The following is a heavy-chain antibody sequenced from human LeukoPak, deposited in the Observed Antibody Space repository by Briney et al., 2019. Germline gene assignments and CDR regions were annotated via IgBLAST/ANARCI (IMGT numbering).Heavy chain of an antibody. Sequence: SVKLSCKASGGTFSSYAISWVRQAPGQGLEWMGRIIPIFGTANYAQKFQGRVTITTDESTSTAYMELSSLRSEDTAVYYCARSIAARPSYFDYWGQGTLVTVSS. CDR3: ARSIAARPSYFDY. CDR2: IIPIFGTA. V-gene: IGHV1-69*05. CDR1: GGTFSSYA. D-gene: IGHD6-6*01. J-gene: IGHJ4*02.